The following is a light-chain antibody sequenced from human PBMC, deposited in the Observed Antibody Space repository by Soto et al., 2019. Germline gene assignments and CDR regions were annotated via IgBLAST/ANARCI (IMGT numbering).Light chain of an antibody. CDR1: QSISSY. CDR3: QQSYSTSVT. CDR2: AAS. Sequence: DIQMTQSPSSLSPSVGDRVTITGRASQSISSYLNWYQQKPGQGHKLLIYAASSLQSGVPSRFSGSGSGTDCTLTISSLQPEDFATYYCQQSYSTSVTFGQGTKVDIK. J-gene: IGKJ1*01. V-gene: IGKV1-39*01.